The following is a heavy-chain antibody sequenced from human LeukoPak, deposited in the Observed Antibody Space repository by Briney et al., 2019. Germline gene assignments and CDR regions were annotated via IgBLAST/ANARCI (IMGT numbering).Heavy chain of an antibody. CDR3: ATSSDGVPPRQLGFDP. CDR1: GGSISSSSYY. D-gene: IGHD3-10*01. J-gene: IGHJ5*02. V-gene: IGHV4-39*07. Sequence: PSETLSLACTVSGGSISSSSYYWGWIRQPPGKGLEWIGSIYYSGSTYYNPSLKSRVTISVDTSKNQFSLKLSSVTAADTAVYYCATSSDGVPPRQLGFDPWGQGTLVTVSS. CDR2: IYYSGST.